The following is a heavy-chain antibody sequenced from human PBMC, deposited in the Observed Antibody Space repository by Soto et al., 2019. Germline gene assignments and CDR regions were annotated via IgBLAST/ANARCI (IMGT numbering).Heavy chain of an antibody. J-gene: IGHJ4*02. CDR3: ATGYCDSECDY. CDR2: MSYDGSNK. Sequence: QVQLVESGGGVVQPGRSLRLSCAASGFTFSSYGMHWVRQAPGKGLEWVAVMSYDGSNKYYADSGKGRVTISRDNSTNPLDLQMNSLIAEDMAVDCWATGYCDSECDYGCQRTMVSVSS. D-gene: IGHD2-21*02. CDR1: GFTFSSYG. V-gene: IGHV3-30*03.